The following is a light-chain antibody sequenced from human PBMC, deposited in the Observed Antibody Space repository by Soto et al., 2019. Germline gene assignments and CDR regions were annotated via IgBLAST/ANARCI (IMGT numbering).Light chain of an antibody. Sequence: DIQMTQSPSSLSASVGDRVTITCRASQSISSYLNWYQQKPGNAPKLLIYAASSLQSGVPSRFSGSGSGTDFTITISSLQPEDFATYYCQQSYSTPQATFGPGTKVDIK. CDR1: QSISSY. CDR2: AAS. J-gene: IGKJ3*01. CDR3: QQSYSTPQAT. V-gene: IGKV1-39*01.